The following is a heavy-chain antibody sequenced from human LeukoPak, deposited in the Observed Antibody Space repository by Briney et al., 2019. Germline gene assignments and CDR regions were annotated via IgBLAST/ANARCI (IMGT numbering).Heavy chain of an antibody. CDR3: ARDQPHYDFWSGLHEKGGDYFDY. Sequence: GGSLRLSCAAYGFTFSSYAMHWVRQAPGKGLEWVAVISYDGSNKYYADSVKGRFTISRDNSKNTLYLQMNSLRAEDTAVYYCARDQPHYDFWSGLHEKGGDYFDYWGQGTLVTVSS. D-gene: IGHD3-3*01. J-gene: IGHJ4*02. V-gene: IGHV3-30-3*01. CDR2: ISYDGSNK. CDR1: GFTFSSYA.